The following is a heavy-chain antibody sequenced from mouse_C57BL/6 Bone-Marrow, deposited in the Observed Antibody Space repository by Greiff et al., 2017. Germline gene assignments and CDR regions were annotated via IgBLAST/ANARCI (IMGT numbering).Heavy chain of an antibody. V-gene: IGHV1-81*01. D-gene: IGHD4-1*01. J-gene: IGHJ4*01. CDR1: GYTFTSYG. Sequence: QVQLQQSGAELARPGASVKLSCKASGYTFTSYGISWVKQRTGQGLEWIGEIYPRSGNTYYNEKFKGKATLTADKSSSTAYMELRSLTSEDSAVYFCASELGRRYAMDYWGQGTTLTVSS. CDR2: IYPRSGNT. CDR3: ASELGRRYAMDY.